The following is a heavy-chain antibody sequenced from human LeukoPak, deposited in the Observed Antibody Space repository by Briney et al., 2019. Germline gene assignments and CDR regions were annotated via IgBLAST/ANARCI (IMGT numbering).Heavy chain of an antibody. CDR1: GGSISSGDYY. Sequence: SETLSLTCTVSGGSISSGDYYWSWIRQPPGKGLEWIGYVYYSGSTYYNPSLNSRVAISVDTSKNQFSLKLSSLTAADTAVYYCARDKYCSSTSCSPLFDYWGQGTLVTVSS. V-gene: IGHV4-30-4*02. CDR2: VYYSGST. CDR3: ARDKYCSSTSCSPLFDY. D-gene: IGHD2-2*01. J-gene: IGHJ4*02.